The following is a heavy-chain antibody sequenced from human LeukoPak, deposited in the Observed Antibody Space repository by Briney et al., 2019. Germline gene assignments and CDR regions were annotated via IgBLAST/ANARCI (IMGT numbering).Heavy chain of an antibody. CDR2: TYPGDSDT. Sequence: RGESLKISCKGSGYSFTNYWIAWVRQTPGEGLEWMGITYPGDSDTRYSPSFQGQVTISADKSINTAYLQWSSLKASDTAMYYCARLEGTRGGDYWGQGTLVTVSS. CDR3: ARLEGTRGGDY. V-gene: IGHV5-51*01. D-gene: IGHD5-12*01. CDR1: GYSFTNYW. J-gene: IGHJ4*02.